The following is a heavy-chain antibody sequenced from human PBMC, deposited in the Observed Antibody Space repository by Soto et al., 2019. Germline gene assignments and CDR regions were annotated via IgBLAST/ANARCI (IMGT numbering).Heavy chain of an antibody. V-gene: IGHV4-31*03. D-gene: IGHD3-16*02. CDR3: AAVFGGYTPYYYYYGMDV. CDR1: GGSISSGGYY. Sequence: SETLSLTCTVSGGSISSGGYYWSWIRQHPGKGLEWIGYIYYSGSTYYNPSLKSRVTISVDTSKNQFSLKLSSVTAADTAVYYCAAVFGGYTPYYYYYGMDVWGQGTTVTVSS. J-gene: IGHJ6*02. CDR2: IYYSGST.